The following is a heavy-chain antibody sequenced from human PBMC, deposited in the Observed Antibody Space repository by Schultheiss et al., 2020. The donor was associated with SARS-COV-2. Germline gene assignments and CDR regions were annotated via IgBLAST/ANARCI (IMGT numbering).Heavy chain of an antibody. J-gene: IGHJ6*02. CDR3: ARATTVTTFFYDYYGMDV. CDR1: GASVSSGTYH. D-gene: IGHD4-11*01. CDR2: INHSGST. Sequence: SETLSLTCTVSGASVSSGTYHWSWIRQPPGKGLEWIGEINHSGSTNYNPSLKSRVTISVDTSKNQFSLKLSSVTAADTAVYYCARATTVTTFFYDYYGMDVWGQGATVTVSS. V-gene: IGHV4-61*01.